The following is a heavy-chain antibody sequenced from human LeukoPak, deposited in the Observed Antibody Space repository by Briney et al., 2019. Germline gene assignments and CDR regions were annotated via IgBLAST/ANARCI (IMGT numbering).Heavy chain of an antibody. CDR1: GFTFSSYN. J-gene: IGHJ4*02. V-gene: IGHV3-74*03. CDR3: ARDWYHAIDY. D-gene: IGHD2-2*01. Sequence: GGSLRLSCAASGFTFSSYNMNWVRQPPGKGLVWVARITSDGSSTTYAESVKGRFTISRDNAKNTLYLQMNSLRVEDTAVYYCARDWYHAIDYWGQGTLVTVSS. CDR2: ITSDGSST.